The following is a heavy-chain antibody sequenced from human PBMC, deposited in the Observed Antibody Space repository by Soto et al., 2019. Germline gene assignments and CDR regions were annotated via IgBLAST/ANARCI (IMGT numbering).Heavy chain of an antibody. V-gene: IGHV4-31*03. Sequence: SETLSLTCTVSAGSISGGGYYWSWIRHHPGKGLEWIGYIYYSGSTYYNPSLKSRVTISVDTSKNQFSLKLSSVTAADTAVYYCARVKTLRMVAATLRWFDPWGQGTLVTVSS. J-gene: IGHJ5*02. D-gene: IGHD2-15*01. CDR1: AGSISGGGYY. CDR3: ARVKTLRMVAATLRWFDP. CDR2: IYYSGST.